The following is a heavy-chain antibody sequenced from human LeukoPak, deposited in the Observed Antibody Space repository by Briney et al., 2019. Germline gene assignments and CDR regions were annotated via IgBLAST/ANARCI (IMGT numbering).Heavy chain of an antibody. Sequence: QTLSLTSAMPGDTASNNNAAWNWIRQSPSRGLEWLGRTFYRSKWYYDYAVSAKSPITINSDTSKNQFSLQLAYVTPEDTAVYYCAREGRRITGGTLSLDYWGQGTLVTVSS. J-gene: IGHJ4*02. CDR2: TFYRSKWYY. CDR1: GDTASNNNAA. V-gene: IGHV6-1*01. D-gene: IGHD2-8*02. CDR3: AREGRRITGGTLSLDY.